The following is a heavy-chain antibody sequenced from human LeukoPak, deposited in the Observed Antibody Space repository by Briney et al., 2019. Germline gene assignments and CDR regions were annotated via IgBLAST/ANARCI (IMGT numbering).Heavy chain of an antibody. CDR1: GFTFSTYA. D-gene: IGHD6-19*01. CDR3: YISGWTEDIDN. CDR2: INNNGGST. Sequence: PGGSLRLSCSASGFTFSTYAMHWVRQAPGKGLEYVSAINNNGGSTYYADSVKGRFTISRDNSKNTLYLQMSSLRGEDTTVYYCYISGWTEDIDNWGQGTLVTVSP. J-gene: IGHJ4*02. V-gene: IGHV3-64D*06.